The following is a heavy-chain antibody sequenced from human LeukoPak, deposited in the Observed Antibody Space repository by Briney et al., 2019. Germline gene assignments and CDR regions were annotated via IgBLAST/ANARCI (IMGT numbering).Heavy chain of an antibody. Sequence: ASVKVSCKASGYTFTGYYMHWVRQAPGQGLEWMGWINPNSGGTNYAQKFQGRVTMTRDTSISTAYMGLSRLRSDDTAVYYCARDVGQQLVRRYNWFDPWGQGTLVTVSS. V-gene: IGHV1-2*02. CDR2: INPNSGGT. CDR3: ARDVGQQLVRRYNWFDP. J-gene: IGHJ5*02. D-gene: IGHD6-13*01. CDR1: GYTFTGYY.